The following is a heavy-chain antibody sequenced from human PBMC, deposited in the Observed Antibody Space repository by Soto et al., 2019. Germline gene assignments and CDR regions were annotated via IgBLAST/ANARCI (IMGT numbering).Heavy chain of an antibody. D-gene: IGHD1-26*01. Sequence: GGSLRLSCAASGFTFSSYEMNWVRQAPGKGLEWVSYISSSGSTIYYADSVKGRFTISRDNAKNSLYLQMNSLRAEDTAVYYCARERVGATYYYSYGMDVWGQGTTVTVSS. J-gene: IGHJ6*02. CDR2: ISSSGSTI. CDR3: ARERVGATYYYSYGMDV. V-gene: IGHV3-48*03. CDR1: GFTFSSYE.